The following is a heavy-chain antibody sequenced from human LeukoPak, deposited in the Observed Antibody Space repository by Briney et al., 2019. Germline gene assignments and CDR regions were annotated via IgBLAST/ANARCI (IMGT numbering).Heavy chain of an antibody. D-gene: IGHD3-9*01. J-gene: IGHJ6*02. CDR2: ISAYNGNT. CDR1: GYTFTSYG. Sequence: ASVQVSCKASGYTFTSYGISWVRQAPGQGLEWMGWISAYNGNTNYAQKLQGRVTMTTDTSTSTAYMELRSLRSDDTAVYYCARDLRYFDWLLPYYYYGMDVWGQGTTVTVSS. V-gene: IGHV1-18*01. CDR3: ARDLRYFDWLLPYYYYGMDV.